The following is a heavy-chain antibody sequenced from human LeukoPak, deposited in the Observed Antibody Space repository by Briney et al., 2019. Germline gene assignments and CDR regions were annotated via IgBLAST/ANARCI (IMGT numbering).Heavy chain of an antibody. CDR2: ISSDSGTI. D-gene: IGHD1-14*01. V-gene: IGHV3-48*01. CDR1: GLSFSSYS. Sequence: GGSLRLSCGASGLSFSSYSMNWVRQAPGKGLEWVSYISSDSGTIYQADSVKGRFTISRDNAKNSLYLQMNSLRAEDTAVYHCARAAQPGFDPWGQGTLVIVSS. CDR3: ARAAQPGFDP. J-gene: IGHJ5*02.